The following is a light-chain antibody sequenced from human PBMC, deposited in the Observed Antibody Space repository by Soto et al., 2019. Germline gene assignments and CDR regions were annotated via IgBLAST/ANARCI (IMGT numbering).Light chain of an antibody. CDR1: QSISRY. V-gene: IGKV3-20*01. CDR3: QQYGSSPPT. J-gene: IGKJ1*01. Sequence: EIVLTQSPGTLSLSPGERTTLSCRASQSISRYLAWYQQKPGQGPRLLIYGASSRATGTQDRFSGSGSGTDFTLTINRLEPEDFALYYCQQYGSSPPTFGQGTKVEIK. CDR2: GAS.